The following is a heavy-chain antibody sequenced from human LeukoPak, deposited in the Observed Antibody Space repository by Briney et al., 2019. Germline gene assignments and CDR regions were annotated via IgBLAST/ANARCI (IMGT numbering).Heavy chain of an antibody. J-gene: IGHJ5*02. CDR1: GGTFSSYA. CDR3: ARGGRGDWFDP. Sequence: SVKVSCKASGGTFSSYAISWVRQAPGQGLEWMGRIIPILGIANYAQKFQGRVTITADKSTSTAYMERSSLRSEDTAVYYCARGGRGDWFDPWGQGTLVTVSS. CDR2: IIPILGIA. V-gene: IGHV1-69*04. D-gene: IGHD3-16*01.